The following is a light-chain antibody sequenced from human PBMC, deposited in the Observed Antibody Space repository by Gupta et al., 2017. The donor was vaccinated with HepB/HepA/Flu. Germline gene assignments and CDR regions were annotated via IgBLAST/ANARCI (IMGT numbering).Light chain of an antibody. V-gene: IGKV1-39*01. Sequence: DIQMTQSPSSLSASVGDRVTITCRASQSISSYLNWYQQKPGKAPKLLIYAASSWQSGVPSRFSGSGYGTDFTLTISSRQPEDFAAYYCQQNDSTLTWTFGQGTKVEIK. CDR1: QSISSY. CDR2: AAS. CDR3: QQNDSTLTWT. J-gene: IGKJ1*01.